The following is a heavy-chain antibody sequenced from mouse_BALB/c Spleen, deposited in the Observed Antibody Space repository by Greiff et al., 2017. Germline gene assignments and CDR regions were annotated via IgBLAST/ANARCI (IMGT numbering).Heavy chain of an antibody. Sequence: VQLKESGPGLVKPSQSLSLTCTVTGYSITSDYAWNWIRQFPGNKLEWMGYISYSGSTSYNPSLKSRISITRDTSKNQFFLQLNSVTTEDTATYYCARWDYRYDVYYYAMDYWGQGTSVTVSS. CDR1: GYSITSDYA. V-gene: IGHV3-2*02. CDR3: ARWDYRYDVYYYAMDY. D-gene: IGHD2-14*01. J-gene: IGHJ4*01. CDR2: ISYSGST.